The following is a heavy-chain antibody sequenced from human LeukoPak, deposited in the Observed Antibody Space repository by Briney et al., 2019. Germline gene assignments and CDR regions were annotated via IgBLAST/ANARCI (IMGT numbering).Heavy chain of an antibody. CDR1: GFTFSSYS. CDR2: ISSSSSTI. D-gene: IGHD3-22*01. V-gene: IGHV3-48*01. Sequence: SGGSLRLSCAASGFTFSSYSMNWVRQAPGKGLEWVSYISSSSSTIYYADSVKGRFTISRDNAKNSLYLQMNSLRAEDTAVYYCARDSVYYYDSSGYTWGQGTLVTVSP. CDR3: ARDSVYYYDSSGYT. J-gene: IGHJ4*02.